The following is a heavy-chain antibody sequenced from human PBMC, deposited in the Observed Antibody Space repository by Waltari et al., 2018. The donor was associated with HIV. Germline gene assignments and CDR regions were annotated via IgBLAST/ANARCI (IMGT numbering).Heavy chain of an antibody. D-gene: IGHD3-16*01. Sequence: VQLVQSGAEVRKPGDSVNISCKASGYHFISYYVAGLRPVPGQWLDWMGIINPSFVRTTYAQKFQGRVAMTRDTSMRAVYRELSISTSEDTAVYYCASGGTSWYAQHYLEYWGQGSLVTISA. J-gene: IGHJ4*02. CDR2: INPSFVRT. CDR1: GYHFISYY. V-gene: IGHV1-46*01. CDR3: ASGGTSWYAQHYLEY.